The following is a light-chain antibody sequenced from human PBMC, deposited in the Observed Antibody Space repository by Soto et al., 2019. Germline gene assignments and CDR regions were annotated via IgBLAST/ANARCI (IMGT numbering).Light chain of an antibody. CDR1: SSDVGSYNL. V-gene: IGLV2-23*02. Sequence: QSVLTQPASVSGCPGQSITISCTGTSSDVGSYNLVSWYQQHPGKAPKLIIYEVTKRPSGVSNRFSGSKSGNAASLTISGLQAEDESDYYCCSYAGSSTYVFGTGTKVTVL. CDR3: CSYAGSSTYV. CDR2: EVT. J-gene: IGLJ1*01.